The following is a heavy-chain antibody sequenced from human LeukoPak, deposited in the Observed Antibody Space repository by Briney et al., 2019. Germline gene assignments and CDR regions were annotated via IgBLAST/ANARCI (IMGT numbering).Heavy chain of an antibody. J-gene: IGHJ4*02. Sequence: GASVKVSCQASGYTFTSYGISWVRQAPGRGLEWMGWISAYNGNTNNPQKLQGRLTMTTDTSTSTAYKVLRSLRSDDTAVYYCAGVTTMARGSNRHFGYWGQGTLVTVSS. CDR3: AGVTTMARGSNRHFGY. V-gene: IGHV1-18*04. CDR1: GYTFTSYG. CDR2: ISAYNGNT. D-gene: IGHD3-10*01.